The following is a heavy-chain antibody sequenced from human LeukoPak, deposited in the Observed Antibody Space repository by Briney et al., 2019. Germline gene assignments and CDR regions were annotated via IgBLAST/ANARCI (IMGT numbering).Heavy chain of an antibody. CDR1: GYTFTSYD. Sequence: ASVTVSCKASGYTFTSYDINWVRQATGQGLEWMGWMNPNSGNTGYAQKFQGRVTMTRNTSISTAYMELNSLRSEDTAVYYCARASSSWYPYYFDYWGQGTLVTVSS. J-gene: IGHJ4*02. D-gene: IGHD6-13*01. V-gene: IGHV1-8*01. CDR2: MNPNSGNT. CDR3: ARASSSWYPYYFDY.